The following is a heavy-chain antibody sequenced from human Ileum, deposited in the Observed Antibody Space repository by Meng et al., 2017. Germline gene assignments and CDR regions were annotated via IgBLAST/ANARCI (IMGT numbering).Heavy chain of an antibody. CDR2: INHSGST. J-gene: IGHJ4*02. CDR1: GGSFSGYY. V-gene: IGHV4-34*01. Sequence: QVQLQQWGAGLLKPSATLSLTGAVYGGSFSGYYWSWIRQPPGKGLEWIGEINHSGSTNSNPSLKGRVTISVDTSKNQFSLKLSSVTAADTAVYYCARGGGRYGPDFDYWGQGTLVTVSS. CDR3: ARGGGRYGPDFDY. D-gene: IGHD3-16*01.